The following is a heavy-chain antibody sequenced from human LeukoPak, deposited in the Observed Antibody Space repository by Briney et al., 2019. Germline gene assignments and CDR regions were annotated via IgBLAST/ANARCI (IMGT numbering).Heavy chain of an antibody. V-gene: IGHV3-7*01. D-gene: IGHD3-3*01. CDR3: AMSFGYYYYMDV. CDR1: GFAFSHYW. J-gene: IGHJ6*03. CDR2: IRQDGSDN. Sequence: GGSLRLSCAASGFAFSHYWMSWVRQAPGKGLEWLANIRQDGSDNYYADSVKGRFTFSRDNAKNTLYLQMNSLRAEDTAVYYCAMSFGYYYYMDVWGKGTTVTISS.